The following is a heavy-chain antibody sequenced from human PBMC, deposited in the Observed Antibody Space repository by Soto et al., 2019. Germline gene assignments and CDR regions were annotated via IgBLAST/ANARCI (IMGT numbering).Heavy chain of an antibody. V-gene: IGHV1-18*01. Sequence: QVQLVQSGAEVKKPGASVKVSCKASGYTFTSYGISWVRQAPGQGLEWMGWISAYNGNTNYAQKLQGRVTMTTDTSTSTAYMELRSLRSDDTAVYYCVRDLLAGTRYYYGMDVWGQGTTVTVSS. D-gene: IGHD6-13*01. CDR3: VRDLLAGTRYYYGMDV. CDR2: ISAYNGNT. CDR1: GYTFTSYG. J-gene: IGHJ6*02.